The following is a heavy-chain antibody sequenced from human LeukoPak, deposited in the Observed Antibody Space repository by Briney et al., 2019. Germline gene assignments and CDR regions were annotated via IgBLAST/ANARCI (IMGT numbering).Heavy chain of an antibody. Sequence: SETLSLTCTVSGYSISSGYYWGWIRQPPGKGLEWIGSIYHSGSTYYNPSLKSRVTISVDTSKNQFSPKLSSVTAADTAVYYCARDSSGWYSPSYYFDYWGQGTLVTVSS. J-gene: IGHJ4*02. CDR1: GYSISSGYY. CDR3: ARDSSGWYSPSYYFDY. V-gene: IGHV4-38-2*02. D-gene: IGHD6-19*01. CDR2: IYHSGST.